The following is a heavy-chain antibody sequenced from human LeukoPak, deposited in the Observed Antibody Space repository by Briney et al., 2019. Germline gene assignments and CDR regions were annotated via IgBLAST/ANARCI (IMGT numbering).Heavy chain of an antibody. D-gene: IGHD3-10*01. CDR2: ISGSNGNT. CDR1: GGTFSSYA. J-gene: IGHJ4*02. CDR3: ARDRDRMVQGVTALFDY. Sequence: ASVKVSCKASGGTFSSYAISWVRQAPGQGLAWMGWISGSNGNTKYAQKVQGRVTMTTDTSTTTAYMEVRSLRSDDTAVYYCARDRDRMVQGVTALFDYWGQGTLVTVSS. V-gene: IGHV1-18*01.